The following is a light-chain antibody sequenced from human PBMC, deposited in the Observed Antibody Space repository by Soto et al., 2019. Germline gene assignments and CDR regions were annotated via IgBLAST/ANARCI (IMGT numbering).Light chain of an antibody. V-gene: IGKV1-27*01. Sequence: DIPMTQSPSSLSASVGDRVTITCRASQGISNYLAWYQQKPGKVPKLLIYAASTLQSGVPSRFSGSGSGTDFTLTISSLQPEDVATYYCQKYNSAQGTFGQGTRLEIK. CDR1: QGISNY. CDR2: AAS. J-gene: IGKJ5*01. CDR3: QKYNSAQGT.